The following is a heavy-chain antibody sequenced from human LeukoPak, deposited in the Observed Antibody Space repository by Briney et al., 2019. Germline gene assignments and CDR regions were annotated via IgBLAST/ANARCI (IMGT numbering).Heavy chain of an antibody. J-gene: IGHJ3*02. D-gene: IGHD6-6*01. Sequence: PGGSLRLSCAASGFIFSSYGMNWVRQAPGKGLEWVSSISSSSSYIYYADSVKGRFTISRDNAKNSQYLQMNSLRAEDTAVYYCASGSSWRGDAFDIWGQGTMVTVSS. CDR1: GFIFSSYG. CDR2: ISSSSSYI. CDR3: ASGSSWRGDAFDI. V-gene: IGHV3-21*01.